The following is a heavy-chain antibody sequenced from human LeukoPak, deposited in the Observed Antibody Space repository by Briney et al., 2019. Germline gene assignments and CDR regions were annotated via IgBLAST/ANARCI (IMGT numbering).Heavy chain of an antibody. CDR2: IIPIFGTA. CDR1: GGTFSSYA. V-gene: IGHV1-69*01. CDR3: ARTYYYDSSGYAPEGLSTLYYYGMDV. J-gene: IGHJ6*02. Sequence: GSSVKVSCKASGGTFSSYAISWVRQAPGQGLEWMGGIIPIFGTANYAQKFQGRVTITADESTSTAYMELSSLRSEDTAVYYCARTYYYDSSGYAPEGLSTLYYYGMDVWGQGTTVTVSS. D-gene: IGHD3-22*01.